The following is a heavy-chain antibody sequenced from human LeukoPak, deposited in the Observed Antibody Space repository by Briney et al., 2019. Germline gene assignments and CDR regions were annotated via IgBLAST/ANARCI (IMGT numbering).Heavy chain of an antibody. CDR1: GYTFTSYY. CDR3: ARALSNYYYDSSGSPNNWFDP. J-gene: IGHJ5*02. D-gene: IGHD3-22*01. Sequence: ASVKVSCKASGYTFTSYYMHWVRQAPGQGLEWMGIINPSGGSTSYAQKFQGRVTMTRDTSTSTVYMELSSLRSEDTAVYYCARALSNYYYDSSGSPNNWFDPWGQGTLVTVSS. CDR2: INPSGGST. V-gene: IGHV1-46*01.